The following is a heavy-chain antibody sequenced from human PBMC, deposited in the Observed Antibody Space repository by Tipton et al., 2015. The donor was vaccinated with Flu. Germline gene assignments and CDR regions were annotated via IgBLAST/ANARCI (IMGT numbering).Heavy chain of an antibody. CDR1: GFSLSNYA. CDR3: AKNEGYCSSISCYRPFDY. J-gene: IGHJ4*02. V-gene: IGHV3-23*01. CDR2: ISGSGGYT. D-gene: IGHD2-2*01. Sequence: SLRLSCAASGFSLSNYAMSWVRQAPGKGLEWVSSISGSGGYTYYAESVKGRFTISRDNSKNTLYLQMNSLRAEDTAVYYCAKNEGYCSSISCYRPFDYWGQGILVTVSS.